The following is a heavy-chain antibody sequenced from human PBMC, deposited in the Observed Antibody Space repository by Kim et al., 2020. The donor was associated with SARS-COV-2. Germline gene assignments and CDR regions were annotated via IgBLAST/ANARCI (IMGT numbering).Heavy chain of an antibody. D-gene: IGHD6-13*01. Sequence: GGSLRLSCAASGFTFSSYGMHWVRQAPGKGLEWVAVISYDGSNKYYADSVKGRFTISRDNSKNTLYLQMNSLRAEDTAVYYCAKSIAAALVLDYYYGMDVWGQGTTVTVSS. CDR2: ISYDGSNK. V-gene: IGHV3-30*18. CDR1: GFTFSSYG. CDR3: AKSIAAALVLDYYYGMDV. J-gene: IGHJ6*02.